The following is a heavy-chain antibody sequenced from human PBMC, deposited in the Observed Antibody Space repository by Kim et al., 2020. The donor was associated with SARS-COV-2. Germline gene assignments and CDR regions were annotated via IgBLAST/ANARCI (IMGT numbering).Heavy chain of an antibody. D-gene: IGHD3-10*01. CDR1: GGSFSGYY. J-gene: IGHJ4*02. Sequence: SETLSLTCAVYGGSFSGYYWSWIRQPPGKGLEWIGEINHSGSTNYNPSLKSRVTISVDTSKNQFSLKLSSVTAADTAVYYCARGLLRVRGVPMGYWGQGTLVTVSS. CDR2: INHSGST. V-gene: IGHV4-34*01. CDR3: ARGLLRVRGVPMGY.